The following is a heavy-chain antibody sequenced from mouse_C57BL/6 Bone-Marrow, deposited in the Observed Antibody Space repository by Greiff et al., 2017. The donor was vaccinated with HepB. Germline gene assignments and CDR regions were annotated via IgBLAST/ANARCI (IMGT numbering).Heavy chain of an antibody. D-gene: IGHD2-4*01. CDR2: INPNNGGT. CDR1: GYTFTDYN. J-gene: IGHJ3*01. Sequence: VQLKESGPELVKPGASVKIPCKASGYTFTDYNMDWVKQSHGKSLEWIGDINPNNGGTIYNQKFKGKATLTVDKSSSTAYMELRSLTSEDTAVYYCARSYYEYDEGFAYWGQGTLVTVSA. V-gene: IGHV1-18*01. CDR3: ARSYYEYDEGFAY.